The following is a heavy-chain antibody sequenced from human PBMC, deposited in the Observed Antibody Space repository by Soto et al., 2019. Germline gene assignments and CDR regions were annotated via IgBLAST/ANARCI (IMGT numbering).Heavy chain of an antibody. V-gene: IGHV3-7*01. CDR3: ARIAATGRGWDA. J-gene: IGHJ6*02. CDR1: GFTFSSYW. D-gene: IGHD6-13*01. Sequence: EVQLLESGGGLVQPGGSLRLSCVDSGFTFSSYWMSWVRQAPVKGLEWVGNIKQDGSEENYVDSLKGRFTISRDNAKNSMYLQMNSLRAEDTAVYYCARIAATGRGWDAWGQGTTVVVSS. CDR2: IKQDGSEE.